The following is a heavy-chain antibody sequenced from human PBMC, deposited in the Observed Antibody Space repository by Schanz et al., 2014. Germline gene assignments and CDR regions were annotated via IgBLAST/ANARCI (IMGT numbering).Heavy chain of an antibody. J-gene: IGHJ6*02. V-gene: IGHV1-18*04. Sequence: QVQLVQSGAEVKKPGASVKVSCKASGYTFTSYYMHWVRQAPGQGLEWMGWISVYHGHTNYAEKVHGRVTMTTDTSTSTAYMELRSLISDDTAVYYCVRDAGWAFGDYHGMDVWGHGASVTVSS. CDR1: GYTFTSYY. CDR3: VRDAGWAFGDYHGMDV. D-gene: IGHD3-10*01. CDR2: ISVYHGHT.